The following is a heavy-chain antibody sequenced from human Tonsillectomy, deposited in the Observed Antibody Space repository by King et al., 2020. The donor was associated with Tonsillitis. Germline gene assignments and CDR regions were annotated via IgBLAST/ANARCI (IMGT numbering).Heavy chain of an antibody. CDR2: IYWDDDK. CDR3: AHRPGIPVANTFPSFFDY. V-gene: IGHV2-5*02. D-gene: IGHD6-19*01. Sequence: TLKESGPTLVKPTQTLTLTCTLSGFSLTVTGVGVGWIRQPPGKALEWLALIYWDDDKRYNASLKSRRTITKDTSKNQVVLTMTNMDPVDTATYYCAHRPGIPVANTFPSFFDYWGQGTLVTVSS. J-gene: IGHJ4*02. CDR1: GFSLTVTGVG.